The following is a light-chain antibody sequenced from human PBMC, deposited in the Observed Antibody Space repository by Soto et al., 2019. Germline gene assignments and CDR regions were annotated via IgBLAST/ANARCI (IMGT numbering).Light chain of an antibody. V-gene: IGLV4-69*01. CDR1: SGHSSYA. J-gene: IGLJ2*01. CDR2: LNSDGSH. CDR3: QTWGTGIQDVV. Sequence: QLVLTQSPSASASLGASVKLTCTLSSGHSSYAIAWHQQQPEKGPRYLMKLNSDGSHSKGDGIPDRISGSSSGAERYLTISSLQSEDEADYYCQTWGTGIQDVVFGGGTKLTVL.